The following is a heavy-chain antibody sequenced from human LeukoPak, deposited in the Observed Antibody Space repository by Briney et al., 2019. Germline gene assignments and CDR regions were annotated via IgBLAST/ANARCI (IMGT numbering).Heavy chain of an antibody. CDR2: IWYDGSDK. V-gene: IGHV3-33*06. CDR1: GFTFSSHG. Sequence: PGRSLRLSCAASGFTFSSHGMHWVRQAPGKGLEWVAVIWYDGSDKYYADSVKGRFTISRDNSKNTLYLQMNSLRDEDTALYYCAKAGIGVVGYFDYWGQGTLVTVSS. J-gene: IGHJ4*02. CDR3: AKAGIGVVGYFDY. D-gene: IGHD6-19*01.